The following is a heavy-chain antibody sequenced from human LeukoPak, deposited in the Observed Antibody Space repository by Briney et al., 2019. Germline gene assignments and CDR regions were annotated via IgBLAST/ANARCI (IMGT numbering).Heavy chain of an antibody. CDR3: ARGYYYDSSGYYYVFDY. CDR2: IIPIFGTA. J-gene: IGHJ4*02. CDR1: GGTFISYA. V-gene: IGHV1-69*13. Sequence: SVKVSCKASGGTFISYAISWVRQAPGQGLEWMGGIIPIFGTANYAQKFQGRVTITADESTSTAYMELSSLRSEDTAVYYCARGYYYDSSGYYYVFDYWGQGTLVTVSS. D-gene: IGHD3-22*01.